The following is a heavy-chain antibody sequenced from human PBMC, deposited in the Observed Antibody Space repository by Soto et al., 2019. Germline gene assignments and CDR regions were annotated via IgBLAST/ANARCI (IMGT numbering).Heavy chain of an antibody. D-gene: IGHD5-12*01. V-gene: IGHV4-39*01. CDR3: ARRDRGGNGGKSFPF. J-gene: IGHJ4*02. Sequence: PSETLSLTCTVSAASSGRSSYFWGWIRQPPGKGLEWIGSLYYSGSACYNPSLYSRVTISADTSKNLLSLKLRSVTAADTAVHYCARRDRGGNGGKSFPFWGQGTLVTVSS. CDR1: AASSGRSSYF. CDR2: LYYSGSA.